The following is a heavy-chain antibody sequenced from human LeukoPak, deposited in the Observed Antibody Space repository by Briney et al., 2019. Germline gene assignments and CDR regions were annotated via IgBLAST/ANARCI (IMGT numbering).Heavy chain of an antibody. CDR3: ARCGYSYGLIDY. V-gene: IGHV4-39*01. J-gene: IGHJ4*02. Sequence: SETLSLTCTVSGGSISSSSYYWGWIRQPPGKGLEWIGSIYYSGSTYYNPSLKSRVTISVDTSKNQFSLKLSSVTAADTAVYYCARCGYSYGLIDYWGQGTLVTVSS. CDR1: GGSISSSSYY. CDR2: IYYSGST. D-gene: IGHD5-18*01.